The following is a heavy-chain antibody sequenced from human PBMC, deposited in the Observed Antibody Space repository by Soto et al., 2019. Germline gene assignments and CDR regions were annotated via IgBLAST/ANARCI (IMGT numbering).Heavy chain of an antibody. CDR1: GYTLTELS. D-gene: IGHD3-22*01. V-gene: IGHV1-24*01. Sequence: ASVKVSCKVSGYTLTELSMHWVRQAPGKGLEWMGGIDPEDGETDYAQKFQGRATITADTSTDTAYMDLSSLRSEDTAVYYCASTSVHERSGYFSSGFDPWAQGTLVTVSS. CDR3: ASTSVHERSGYFSSGFDP. J-gene: IGHJ5*02. CDR2: IDPEDGET.